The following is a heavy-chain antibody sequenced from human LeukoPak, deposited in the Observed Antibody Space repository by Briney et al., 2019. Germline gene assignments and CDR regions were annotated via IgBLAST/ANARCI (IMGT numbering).Heavy chain of an antibody. CDR1: GFTFSSYA. J-gene: IGHJ4*02. CDR3: AKDGYSGSYYFDY. V-gene: IGHV3-23*01. Sequence: GGSLRLSCAASGFTFSSYAMSWVRQAPGKGLEWVSAISGSGGSTCYADSVKGRFTISRDNSKNTLYLQMNSLRAEDTAVYYCAKDGYSGSYYFDYWGQGTLVTVSS. CDR2: ISGSGGST. D-gene: IGHD5-12*01.